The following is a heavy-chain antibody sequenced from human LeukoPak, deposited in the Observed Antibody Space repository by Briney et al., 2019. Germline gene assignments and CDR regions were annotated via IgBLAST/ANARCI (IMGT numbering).Heavy chain of an antibody. CDR1: GFTFSSYT. J-gene: IGHJ4*02. CDR3: ARDYGGSSPFDY. V-gene: IGHV3-48*04. D-gene: IGHD4-23*01. Sequence: GGSLRLSCAASGFTFSSYTMNWVRQAPGKGLEWVSYISSSGSTIYYADSVKGRFTISRDNAKNSLYLQMNSLRAEDTAVYYCARDYGGSSPFDYWGQGTLVTVSS. CDR2: ISSSGSTI.